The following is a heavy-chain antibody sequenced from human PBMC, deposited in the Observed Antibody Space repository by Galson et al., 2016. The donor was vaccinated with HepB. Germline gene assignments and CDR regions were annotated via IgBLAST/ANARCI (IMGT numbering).Heavy chain of an antibody. J-gene: IGHJ4*02. Sequence: SLRLSCAASKFTFNNYWMNWVRQAPGKGLEWVANIKQDGSEAHYLGSVKDRFTISRDNARNSLYLQMNGLRVGDTAIYFCARGRYGVNDGQIDSWGQGTLVTVST. CDR1: KFTFNNYW. V-gene: IGHV3-7*03. D-gene: IGHD1-1*01. CDR2: IKQDGSEA. CDR3: ARGRYGVNDGQIDS.